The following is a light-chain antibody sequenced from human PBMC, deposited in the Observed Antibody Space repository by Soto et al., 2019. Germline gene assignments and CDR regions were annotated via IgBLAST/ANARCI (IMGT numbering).Light chain of an antibody. CDR3: RSYTSSNTLV. Sequence: QSALTQRASVSGSPGQSITISCTGTSIDVGGYNYVSWYQQHPGKAPKLMIYEVSNRPSGVSNRFSGSKSGNTASLTISGLQAEDEADYYCRSYTSSNTLVFGAGTKVTVL. V-gene: IGLV2-14*01. CDR2: EVS. CDR1: SIDVGGYNY. J-gene: IGLJ2*01.